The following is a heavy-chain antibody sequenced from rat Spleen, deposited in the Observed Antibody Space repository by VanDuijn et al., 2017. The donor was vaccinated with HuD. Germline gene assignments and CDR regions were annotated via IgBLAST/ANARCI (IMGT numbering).Heavy chain of an antibody. CDR1: GFSLTSYH. Sequence: QVQLKESGPGLVQPSQTLSLTCTVSGFSLTSYHVSWVRQPPGKGLEWMGIIWAGGTTTYNSLHKSRLSITRDNSNSQVFLEMNSLQTEDTATYYCARDPKLGAPFDYWGQGVMVTVSS. V-gene: IGHV2-43*01. CDR3: ARDPKLGAPFDY. D-gene: IGHD5-1*01. J-gene: IGHJ2*01. CDR2: IWAGGTT.